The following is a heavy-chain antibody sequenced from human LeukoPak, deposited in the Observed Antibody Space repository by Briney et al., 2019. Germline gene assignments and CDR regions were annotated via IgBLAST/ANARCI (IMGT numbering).Heavy chain of an antibody. CDR2: IWYDGSNK. CDR3: ARPGDYGAFDI. J-gene: IGHJ3*02. Sequence: GRSLRLSCAASGFTFSSYGMHWVRQAPGKGLEWVAVIWYDGSNKYYADSVKGRFTISRDNSKNTLYLQMNSLRAEDTAVYYCARPGDYGAFDIWGQGTMVTVSS. V-gene: IGHV3-33*08. D-gene: IGHD4-17*01. CDR1: GFTFSSYG.